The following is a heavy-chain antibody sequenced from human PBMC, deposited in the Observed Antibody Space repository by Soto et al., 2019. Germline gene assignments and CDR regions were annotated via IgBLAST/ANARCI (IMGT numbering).Heavy chain of an antibody. CDR2: IYYNGDT. J-gene: IGHJ6*02. D-gene: IGHD1-26*01. V-gene: IGHV4-61*01. CDR1: GDSVSSRSYY. Sequence: QVQLQESGPGLVKPSETLSLTCTVSGDSVSSRSYYWSWIRRPPGKGLEWIGYIYYNGDTKLNPSLESRVTMSVDTSKNQFSLNLRSVSAADTALYYCARVVPSAYNYGMDVWGLGTTVTVSS. CDR3: ARVVPSAYNYGMDV.